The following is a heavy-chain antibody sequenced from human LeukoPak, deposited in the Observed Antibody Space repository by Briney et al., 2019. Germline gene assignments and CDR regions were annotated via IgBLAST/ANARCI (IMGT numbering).Heavy chain of an antibody. J-gene: IGHJ5*02. CDR3: TTRFLEWLLNRWFDP. CDR2: IKSKTDGGTT. D-gene: IGHD3-3*01. CDR1: GFTLSNAW. Sequence: GGSLRLSCAASGFTLSNAWMSGVREAPGKALEGGGRIKSKTDGGTTDYDAPVNVRFTISRDDSKNTLYLQMNSLKTEDTAVYYCTTRFLEWLLNRWFDPWGQGTLVTVSS. V-gene: IGHV3-15*01.